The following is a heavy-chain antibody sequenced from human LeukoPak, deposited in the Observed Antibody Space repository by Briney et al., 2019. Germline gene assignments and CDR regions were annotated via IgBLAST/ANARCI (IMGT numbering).Heavy chain of an antibody. CDR2: IYTSGST. V-gene: IGHV4-61*02. CDR3: ARDLVVYDNNWFDS. Sequence: SETLSLTCTVSGGSISSGSYYWSWIRQPAGKGLEWIGRIYTSGSTNYNPSLKSRVTISVDTSKNQFSLKLSSVTAADTAVYYCARDLVVYDNNWFDSWGQGTLVTVSS. D-gene: IGHD3-22*01. CDR1: GGSISSGSYY. J-gene: IGHJ5*01.